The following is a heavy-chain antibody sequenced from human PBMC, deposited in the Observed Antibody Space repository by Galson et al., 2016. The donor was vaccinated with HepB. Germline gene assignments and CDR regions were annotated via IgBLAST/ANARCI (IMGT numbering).Heavy chain of an antibody. Sequence: CAISGDSVLNNNLAWSWIRQSPSRGLEWLGRTYHRSQWYHDYAVSVRNRITIDPDTAKNQFSLQLKSVSPDDTAVYYCSRGWSNLDYWGQGSLVIVSS. CDR3: SRGWSNLDY. V-gene: IGHV6-1*01. CDR1: GDSVLNNNLA. J-gene: IGHJ4*02. D-gene: IGHD3-16*02. CDR2: TYHRSQWYH.